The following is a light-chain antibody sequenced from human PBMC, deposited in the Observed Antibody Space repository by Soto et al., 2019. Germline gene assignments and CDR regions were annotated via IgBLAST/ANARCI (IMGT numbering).Light chain of an antibody. CDR1: SSDICAYNF. CDR3: TSWTTSTTMI. Sequence: QSVLTQPASVSGSPGQSITISCTGTSSDICAYNFVSWYQQHPGKAPKLMLYDVNIRPSGVSNRFSGSKSGNTASLTISGLQAEDEADSYCTSWTTSTTMIFGGGTKVTVL. V-gene: IGLV2-14*03. J-gene: IGLJ2*01. CDR2: DVN.